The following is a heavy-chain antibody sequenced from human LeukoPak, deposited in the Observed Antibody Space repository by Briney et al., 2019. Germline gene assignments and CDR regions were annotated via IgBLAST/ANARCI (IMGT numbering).Heavy chain of an antibody. CDR2: IIPIFGTA. J-gene: IGHJ4*02. Sequence: SVKVSCKASGYTFTGYYMHWVRQAPGQGLEWMGGIIPIFGTANYAQKSQGRVTITADESTSTAYMELSSLRSEDTAVYYCARVGRMRNYYFDYWGQGTLVTVSS. CDR1: GYTFTGYY. V-gene: IGHV1-69*13. CDR3: ARVGRMRNYYFDY. D-gene: IGHD1-26*01.